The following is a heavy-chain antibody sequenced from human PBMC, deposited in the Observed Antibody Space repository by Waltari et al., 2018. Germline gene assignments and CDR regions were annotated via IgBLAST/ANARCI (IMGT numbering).Heavy chain of an antibody. CDR1: GGSINSSTYF. Sequence: QVQLQQWGAGLLQPSETLSLTCTVSGGSINSSTYFWGWIRQPPGRGLEWIGSFYFSGGTYYNASLKGRVTLSVDTSKNQFALKLTSVTVADTAVYYCARHGPTTAIDNWFDSWGQGTLVTVSS. D-gene: IGHD4-17*01. V-gene: IGHV4-39*01. J-gene: IGHJ5*01. CDR3: ARHGPTTAIDNWFDS. CDR2: FYFSGGT.